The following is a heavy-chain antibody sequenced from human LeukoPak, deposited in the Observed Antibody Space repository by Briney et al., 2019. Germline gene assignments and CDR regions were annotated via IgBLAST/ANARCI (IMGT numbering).Heavy chain of an antibody. V-gene: IGHV1-46*01. CDR3: ARGPVVPAAMRERGGGWFDP. D-gene: IGHD2-2*01. J-gene: IGHJ5*02. Sequence: GASVKVYCKATGYTFTSYYMHWVRQAPGQGLDLMRIINPSSGSTSYAQKFQGRVTMTRDMSTSTAYMELRSLRSDDTAVYYCARGPVVPAAMRERGGGWFDPWGQGTLVTVSS. CDR2: INPSSGST. CDR1: GYTFTSYY.